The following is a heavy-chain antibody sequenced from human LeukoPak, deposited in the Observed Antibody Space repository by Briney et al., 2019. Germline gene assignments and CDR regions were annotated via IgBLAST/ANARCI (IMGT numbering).Heavy chain of an antibody. J-gene: IGHJ3*02. CDR1: GYSVSSGYY. V-gene: IGHV4-38-2*01. D-gene: IGHD3-3*01. CDR2: IYHSGST. CDR3: ARLAIFGEDAFDI. Sequence: SETLSLTCAVSGYSVSSGYYWGWIRQPPGKGLEWIGSIYHSGSTYYNPSLKSRVTISVDTSKNQFSLKLSSVTAADTAVYYCARLAIFGEDAFDIWGQGTMVTVSS.